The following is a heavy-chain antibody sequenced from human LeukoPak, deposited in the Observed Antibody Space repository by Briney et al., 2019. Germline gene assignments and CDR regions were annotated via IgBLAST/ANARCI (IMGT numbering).Heavy chain of an antibody. D-gene: IGHD3-22*01. Sequence: GASVKVSCKASGGTFSSYAISWVRQAPGQGLEWMGRIIPILGIANYAQKFQGRVTITADKSTSTAYMELSSLRSEDTAVYYCARGSLNYYDSIGVSWYFDYWGQGTLVTVSS. CDR3: ARGSLNYYDSIGVSWYFDY. CDR1: GGTFSSYA. V-gene: IGHV1-69*04. CDR2: IIPILGIA. J-gene: IGHJ4*02.